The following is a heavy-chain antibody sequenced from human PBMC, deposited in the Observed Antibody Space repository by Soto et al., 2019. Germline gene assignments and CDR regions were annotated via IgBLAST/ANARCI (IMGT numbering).Heavy chain of an antibody. CDR3: ARYNLKHRIWFGELFKDAFDI. Sequence: SETLSLTCAVYGGSFSGYYWSWIRQPPGKGLEWIGEINHSGSTNYNPSLKSRVTISVDTSKNQFSLKLSSVTAADTAVYYCARYNLKHRIWFGELFKDAFDIWGQGTMVT. D-gene: IGHD3-10*01. J-gene: IGHJ3*02. CDR2: INHSGST. V-gene: IGHV4-34*01. CDR1: GGSFSGYY.